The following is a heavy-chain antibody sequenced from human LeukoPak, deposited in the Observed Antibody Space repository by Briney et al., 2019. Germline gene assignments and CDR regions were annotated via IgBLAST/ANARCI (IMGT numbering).Heavy chain of an antibody. J-gene: IGHJ4*02. CDR1: GFTFSSYG. CDR3: ASGSRGYCSGGSCYGGDY. D-gene: IGHD2-15*01. Sequence: NPGGSLRLSCAASGFTFSSYGMNWVRQAPGKGLEWVSSIGSRTSYIYHADSVKGRFTISRDDAKNSLYLQMNSLRAEDTAVYYCASGSRGYCSGGSCYGGDYWGQGTLVTVSS. CDR2: IGSRTSYI. V-gene: IGHV3-21*01.